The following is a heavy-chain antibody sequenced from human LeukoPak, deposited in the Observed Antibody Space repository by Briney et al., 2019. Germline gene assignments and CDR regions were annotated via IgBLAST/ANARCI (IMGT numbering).Heavy chain of an antibody. CDR1: GFTVSSNY. CDR3: ASPVFRAARRDY. D-gene: IGHD6-6*01. Sequence: PGGSLRLSCAASGFTVSSNYMSWVRQAPGKGLEWVPVIYSGGSTYYADSVKGRFTISRDNSKNTLYLQMNSLRAEDTAVYYCASPVFRAARRDYWGQGTLVTVSS. J-gene: IGHJ4*02. V-gene: IGHV3-66*01. CDR2: IYSGGST.